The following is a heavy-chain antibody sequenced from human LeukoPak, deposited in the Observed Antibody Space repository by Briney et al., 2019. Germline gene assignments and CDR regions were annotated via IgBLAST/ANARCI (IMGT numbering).Heavy chain of an antibody. D-gene: IGHD1-26*01. J-gene: IGHJ4*02. CDR3: AREEGATEFDY. Sequence: ASVKVSCKASGYTFTSYYMHWVRQAPGQGLEWMGIINPSGGSTSYAQKFQGRVTTTRDTSTSTVYMELSSLRSEDTAVYYCAREEGATEFDYWGQGTLVTVSS. V-gene: IGHV1-46*01. CDR2: INPSGGST. CDR1: GYTFTSYY.